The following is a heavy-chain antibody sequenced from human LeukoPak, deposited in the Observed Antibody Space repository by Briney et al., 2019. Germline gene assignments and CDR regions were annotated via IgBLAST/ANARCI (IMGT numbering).Heavy chain of an antibody. CDR3: TRNWDNYGDYADYYYYMDV. D-gene: IGHD4-17*01. V-gene: IGHV3-49*03. CDR2: IRSKAYGGTT. CDR1: GFTFGDYA. Sequence: GSLRLSCTASGFTFGDYAMSWFRQAPGKGLEWVGFIRSKAYGGTTEYAASVKGRFTISRDDSKSIAYLQMNSLKTEDTAVYYCTRNWDNYGDYADYYYYMDVWGKGTTVTVSS. J-gene: IGHJ6*03.